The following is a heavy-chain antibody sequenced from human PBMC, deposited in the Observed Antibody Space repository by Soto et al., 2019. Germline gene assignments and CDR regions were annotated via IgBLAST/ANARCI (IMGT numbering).Heavy chain of an antibody. CDR2: IYHSGST. D-gene: IGHD1-26*01. Sequence: LSLTCAVSGGSISSSNWWSWVRQPPGKGLEWIGGIYHSGSTNYNPSLKSRVTISVDTSKNQFSLKLSSVTAADTAVYYCATERRAGATSNWFDPWGQGTLVTVSS. CDR3: ATERRAGATSNWFDP. J-gene: IGHJ5*02. CDR1: GGSISSSNW. V-gene: IGHV4-4*02.